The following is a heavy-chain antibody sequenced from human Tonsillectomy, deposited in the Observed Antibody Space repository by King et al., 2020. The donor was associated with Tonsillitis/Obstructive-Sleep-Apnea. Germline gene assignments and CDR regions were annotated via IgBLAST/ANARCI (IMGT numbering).Heavy chain of an antibody. D-gene: IGHD3-22*01. CDR3: ARDPRGYDSSGYYYYYGMDV. CDR2: IYYSGST. CDR1: GGSISSYY. J-gene: IGHJ6*02. Sequence: VQLQESGPGLVKPSETLSLTCTVSGGSISSYYWSWIRQPPGKGLEWIGYIYYSGSTNYNPSLKSRVTISVDTSKSQFSLKLSSVTAADTAVYYCARDPRGYDSSGYYYYYGMDVWGQGTTVTVSS. V-gene: IGHV4-59*01.